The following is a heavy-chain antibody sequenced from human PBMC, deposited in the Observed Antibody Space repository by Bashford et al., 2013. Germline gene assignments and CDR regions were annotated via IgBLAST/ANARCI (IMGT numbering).Heavy chain of an antibody. Sequence: SETLSLTCTVSGGSISRYFWSWIRQPPGKGLEWIGYIYDSGNMYDSGGSNFNPSLKSRITISVDTPKNQFSLKLTSASAADTAVYYCAGARGSLFPSAWGQGTLVTVSS. D-gene: IGHD3-10*01. V-gene: IGHV4-59*01. CDR2: IYDSGNMYDSGGS. CDR1: GGSISRYF. CDR3: AGARGSLFPSA. J-gene: IGHJ5*02.